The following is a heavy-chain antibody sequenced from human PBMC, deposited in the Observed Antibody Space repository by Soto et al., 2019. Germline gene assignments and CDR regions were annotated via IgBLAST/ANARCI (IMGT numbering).Heavy chain of an antibody. CDR1: GYTFTSYG. D-gene: IGHD6-19*01. Sequence: QVQLVQSGAEVKKPGASVKVSCKASGYTFTSYGISWVRQAPGQGLEWMGWISAYNGNTNYAQKLQGRGTMTTDTSTSTAYMELRSLRSDDTAVYYCARSIAVAGRNQPFDYWGQGTLVTVSS. J-gene: IGHJ4*02. V-gene: IGHV1-18*01. CDR3: ARSIAVAGRNQPFDY. CDR2: ISAYNGNT.